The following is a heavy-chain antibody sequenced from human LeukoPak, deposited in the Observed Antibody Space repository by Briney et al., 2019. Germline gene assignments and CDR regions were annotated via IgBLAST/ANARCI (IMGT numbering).Heavy chain of an antibody. CDR2: ISAYNGNT. D-gene: IGHD6-25*01. J-gene: IGHJ4*02. CDR3: ARDRGYSSARSYFDY. CDR1: GYTFTSYG. Sequence: ASVKVSCKASGYTFTSYGMSWVRQAPGQGIERMGWISAYNGNTNYAQKLQGRVNMTTDTSTSTAYKELRSLRSDDTAVDYCARDRGYSSARSYFDYWGQGTLVTVSS. V-gene: IGHV1-18*01.